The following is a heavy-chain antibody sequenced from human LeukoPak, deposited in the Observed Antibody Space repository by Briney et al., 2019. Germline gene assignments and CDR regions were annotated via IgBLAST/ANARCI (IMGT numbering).Heavy chain of an antibody. Sequence: GGSLRLSCAASGFTFSSYWMHWVRQTPGKGLVWVSRLNSDGSSTSYADSVKGRFTISRDNAKNTPYLQMNSLRAEDTAVYYCAIQAGTVYWGQGTLVTVSS. CDR1: GFTFSSYW. CDR2: LNSDGSST. D-gene: IGHD6-13*01. CDR3: AIQAGTVY. V-gene: IGHV3-74*01. J-gene: IGHJ4*02.